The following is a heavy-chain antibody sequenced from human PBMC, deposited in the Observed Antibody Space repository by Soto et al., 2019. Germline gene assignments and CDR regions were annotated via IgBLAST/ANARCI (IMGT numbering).Heavy chain of an antibody. V-gene: IGHV3-15*01. D-gene: IGHD1-20*01. CDR3: TTDLITGKSYYGMDV. Sequence: GGSLRLSCAASGFTFSNAWMSWVRQAPGKGLEWVGRIKSKTDGGTTDYAAPVKGRFTISRDDSKNTLYLQMNSLKTEDTAVYYCTTDLITGKSYYGMDVWGQGTTVTVSS. CDR2: IKSKTDGGTT. J-gene: IGHJ6*02. CDR1: GFTFSNAW.